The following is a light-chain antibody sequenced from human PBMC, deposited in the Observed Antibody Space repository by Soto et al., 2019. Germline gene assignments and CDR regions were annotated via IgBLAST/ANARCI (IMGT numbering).Light chain of an antibody. Sequence: EIVMKQSPATLSVSPGERATLSCRASQSVNSNLAWYQQKPGQAPRLLISGASTRATGIPARFSGSGSETEFTLTISSLQSEDFAVYYCQQYNNWWTFGQGTKVE. CDR1: QSVNSN. V-gene: IGKV3-15*01. J-gene: IGKJ1*01. CDR3: QQYNNWWT. CDR2: GAS.